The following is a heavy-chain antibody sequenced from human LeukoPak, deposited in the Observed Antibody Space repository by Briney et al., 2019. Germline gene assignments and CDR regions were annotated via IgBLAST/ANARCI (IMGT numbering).Heavy chain of an antibody. CDR2: INACGGIT. CDR1: GFTFSDFA. CDR3: ARDVTGRPRWFDP. J-gene: IGHJ5*02. Sequence: HAGGSLRLSCEASGFTFSDFAMSWVRQAPGKGLDWISAINACGGITYYADSVKGRFTISRDNSKNTLYLQMDSLRVEDSAVYYCARDVTGRPRWFDPWGQGTLVSVSS. V-gene: IGHV3-23*01. D-gene: IGHD6-6*01.